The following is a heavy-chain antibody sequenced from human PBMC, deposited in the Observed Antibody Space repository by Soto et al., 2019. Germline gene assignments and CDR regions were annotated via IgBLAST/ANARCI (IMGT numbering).Heavy chain of an antibody. CDR1: GGTFSSYA. V-gene: IGHV1-69*13. Sequence: GASVKVSCKASGGTFSSYAISWVRQAPGQGLEWMGGIIPIFGTANYAQKFQGRVTITADESTSTAYMELSSLRSEDTAVYYCARLHGILTGISFPHGDYWGQGTLVTVSS. J-gene: IGHJ4*02. D-gene: IGHD3-9*01. CDR2: IIPIFGTA. CDR3: ARLHGILTGISFPHGDY.